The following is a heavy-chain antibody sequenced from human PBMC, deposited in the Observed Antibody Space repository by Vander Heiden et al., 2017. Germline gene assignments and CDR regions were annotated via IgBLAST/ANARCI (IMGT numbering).Heavy chain of an antibody. Sequence: EVRLVASGGGLIHPGGSLGLSCTASGFTVSNKFMSWVRQPPGKGLEWVSIINSRGSTYYADSVKGRFTISRDNSRNTLYLHMTSLIVEDTATYYGAASTYYYDSADNSWWGQGTLGTVSS. V-gene: IGHV3-53*01. CDR3: AASTYYYDSADNSW. CDR1: GFTVSNKF. J-gene: IGHJ4*02. CDR2: INSRGST. D-gene: IGHD3-16*01.